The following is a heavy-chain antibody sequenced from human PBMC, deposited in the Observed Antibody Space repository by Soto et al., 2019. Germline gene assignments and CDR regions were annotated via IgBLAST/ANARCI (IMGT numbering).Heavy chain of an antibody. CDR1: GFTFSNAW. CDR2: IKSKTDGGTT. D-gene: IGHD6-13*01. CDR3: TTWARGSPGPYYYYGMDV. V-gene: IGHV3-15*07. Sequence: GGSLRLSCAASGFTFSNAWMNWVRQAPGKGLEWVGRIKSKTDGGTTDYAAPVKGRFTISRDDSKNTLYLQMNSLKTEDTAVYYCTTWARGSPGPYYYYGMDVWGQGTTVTVSS. J-gene: IGHJ6*02.